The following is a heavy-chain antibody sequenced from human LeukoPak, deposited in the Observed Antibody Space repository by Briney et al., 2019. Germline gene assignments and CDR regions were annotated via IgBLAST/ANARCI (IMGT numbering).Heavy chain of an antibody. Sequence: GGSLRLSCAASGNYWMHWVRQAPGKGLVWVSHINSDGSWTSYADSVKGRFTISKDNAKNTVYLQMNSLRTEDTAVYYCVSFYETYWGRGTLVTVSS. CDR3: VSFYETY. J-gene: IGHJ4*02. D-gene: IGHD2/OR15-2a*01. CDR1: GNYW. V-gene: IGHV3-74*01. CDR2: INSDGSWT.